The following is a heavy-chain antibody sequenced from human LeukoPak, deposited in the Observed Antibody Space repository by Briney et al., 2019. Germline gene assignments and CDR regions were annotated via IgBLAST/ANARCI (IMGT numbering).Heavy chain of an antibody. CDR1: GGSISNYY. CDR3: ARLEYGDYVAY. CDR2: IYYSGTP. Sequence: PSETLSLTCTVSGGSISNYYWTWIRQPPGKTLQWIGYIYYSGTPQYNPSLKSRVTISLDRSKNQFSRNLISVTAADTAVYFCARLEYGDYVAYWGQGTLVTVSS. J-gene: IGHJ4*02. D-gene: IGHD4-17*01. V-gene: IGHV4-59*08.